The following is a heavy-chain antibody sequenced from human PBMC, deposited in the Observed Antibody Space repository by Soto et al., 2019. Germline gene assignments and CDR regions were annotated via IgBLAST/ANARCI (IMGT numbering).Heavy chain of an antibody. V-gene: IGHV4-59*08. CDR1: GGSISSYY. D-gene: IGHD2-21*02. CDR2: IYYSGST. J-gene: IGHJ4*02. CDR3: ARLQDGDHPLDY. Sequence: SETLSLTCTVSGGSISSYYWSWIRQPPGKGLEWFGYIYYSGSTNYNPSLKSRVTVSVDTSKNQFSLKLSSVTAADTAVYYCARLQDGDHPLDYWGQGTLVTVSS.